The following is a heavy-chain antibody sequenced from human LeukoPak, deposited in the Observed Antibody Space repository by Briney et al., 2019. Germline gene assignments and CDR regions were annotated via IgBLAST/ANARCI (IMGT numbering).Heavy chain of an antibody. CDR2: IYSGGST. Sequence: GGSLRLSCAASGFTVSSNYMSWVRQAPGKGLEWVSVIYSGGSTYYADSVKGRFTISRDNSKNTLYLQMNSLRAEDTAVYYCARARFLDPRFDYWGQGTLVTVSS. CDR3: ARARFLDPRFDY. D-gene: IGHD3/OR15-3a*01. CDR1: GFTVSSNY. V-gene: IGHV3-53*01. J-gene: IGHJ4*02.